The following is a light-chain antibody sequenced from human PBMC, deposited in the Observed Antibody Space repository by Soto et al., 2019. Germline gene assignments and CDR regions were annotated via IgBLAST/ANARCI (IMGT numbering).Light chain of an antibody. V-gene: IGKV1-5*01. CDR1: QGISSY. Sequence: DIQLTQSPSFLSASVGDRVTITCRASQGISSYLAWYQQKPGKAPKLLIYDASSLESGVPSRFSGSGSGTEFTLTISSLQPDDFATYYCQQYHSYSPYTFGQGTKLEIK. CDR2: DAS. CDR3: QQYHSYSPYT. J-gene: IGKJ2*01.